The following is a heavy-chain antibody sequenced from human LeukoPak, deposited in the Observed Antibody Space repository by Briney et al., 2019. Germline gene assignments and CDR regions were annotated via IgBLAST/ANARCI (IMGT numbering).Heavy chain of an antibody. CDR2: IYYSGST. D-gene: IGHD3-10*01. Sequence: SETLSLTCTVSGGSISSSSYYWGWIRQPPGKGLEWIGSIYYSGSTYYNPSLKSRVTISVDTSKNQFSLKLSSVTAADTAVYYCARAFGELLWGDYYYYGMDVWGQGTTVTVSS. CDR3: ARAFGELLWGDYYYYGMDV. J-gene: IGHJ6*02. CDR1: GGSISSSSYY. V-gene: IGHV4-39*07.